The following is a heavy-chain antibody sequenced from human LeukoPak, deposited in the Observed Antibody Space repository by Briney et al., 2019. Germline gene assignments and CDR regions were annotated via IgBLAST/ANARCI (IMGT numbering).Heavy chain of an antibody. J-gene: IGHJ4*02. Sequence: GGSLRLSCVASGLTFSDSYMSWIRQAPGKGLEWITYMSGDGTTVYHADSVKGRFTISRDNAKNSVYLQMNSLRDEDTAVYYCARPTDSSVDYWGQGTLVTVSS. CDR2: MSGDGTTV. V-gene: IGHV3-11*01. D-gene: IGHD5-18*01. CDR3: ARPTDSSVDY. CDR1: GLTFSDSY.